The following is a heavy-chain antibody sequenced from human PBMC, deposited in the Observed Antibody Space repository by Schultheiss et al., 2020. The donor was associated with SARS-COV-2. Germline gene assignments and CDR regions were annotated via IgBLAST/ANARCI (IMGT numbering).Heavy chain of an antibody. Sequence: GSLRLSCAVYGGSFSGYYWSWIRQPPGKGLEWIGRIYTSGSTNYNPSLKSRVTMSVDTSKNQFSLKLSSVTAADTAVYYCAVVVVAAPLYYYYYYMDVWGKGTTVTVSS. D-gene: IGHD2-15*01. J-gene: IGHJ6*03. CDR1: GGSFSGYY. CDR2: IYTSGST. V-gene: IGHV4-59*10. CDR3: AVVVVAAPLYYYYYYMDV.